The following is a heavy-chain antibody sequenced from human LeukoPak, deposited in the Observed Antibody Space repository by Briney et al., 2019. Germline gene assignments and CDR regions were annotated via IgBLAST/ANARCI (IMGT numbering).Heavy chain of an antibody. V-gene: IGHV4-4*07. CDR3: AAGRDINWFDP. CDR1: GGSISSYY. D-gene: IGHD6-13*01. J-gene: IGHJ5*02. CDR2: IYTSGST. Sequence: SETLSLTCTVSGGSISSYYWSWIRQPAGKGLEWIGRIYTSGSTNYNPSLRSRVTMSVDTSKNQFSLKLSSVTAADTAVYYCAAGRDINWFDPWGQGTLVTVSS.